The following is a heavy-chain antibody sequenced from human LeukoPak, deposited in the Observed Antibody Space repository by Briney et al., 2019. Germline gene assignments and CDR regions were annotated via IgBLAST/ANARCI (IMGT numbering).Heavy chain of an antibody. Sequence: PSETLSLTCAVSGGSISSGGYSWSWIRQPPGKGLEWIGYIYHSGSTYYNPSLKSRVTISVDRSKNQFSLKLSSVTAADTAVYYCARSGPGHSYGSFDYWGQGTLVTVSS. CDR1: GGSISSGGYS. CDR2: IYHSGST. CDR3: ARSGPGHSYGSFDY. D-gene: IGHD5-18*01. J-gene: IGHJ4*02. V-gene: IGHV4-30-2*01.